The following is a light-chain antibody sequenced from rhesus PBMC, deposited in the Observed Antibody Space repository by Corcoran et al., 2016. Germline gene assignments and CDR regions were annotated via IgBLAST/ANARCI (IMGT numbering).Light chain of an antibody. CDR1: QGISSW. V-gene: IGKV1-33*02. CDR3: QQHNSYPYS. Sequence: DIQMTQSPSSLSASVGDRVTITCQASQGISSWLAVYSQKPGKAPNLLFYAASSLQSGVPSRFSGSGSVTDFTLTISSLQPKDFSTYYCQQHNSYPYSFGQGTKVEIK. CDR2: AAS. J-gene: IGKJ2*01.